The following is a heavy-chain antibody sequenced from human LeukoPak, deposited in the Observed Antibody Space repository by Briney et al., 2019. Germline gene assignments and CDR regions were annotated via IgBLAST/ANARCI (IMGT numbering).Heavy chain of an antibody. J-gene: IGHJ3*02. CDR2: IKQDGGEK. CDR3: ARGRLDGYNLIDAFDI. D-gene: IGHD5-24*01. Sequence: GGSLRLSCAASGFTFSHYWMSWVRQAPGKGLEWVANIKQDGGEKYYVDSVKGRFIISRDNAKNSLYLQMKSLRAEDTAVYYCARGRLDGYNLIDAFDIWGQGTMVTVSS. V-gene: IGHV3-7*01. CDR1: GFTFSHYW.